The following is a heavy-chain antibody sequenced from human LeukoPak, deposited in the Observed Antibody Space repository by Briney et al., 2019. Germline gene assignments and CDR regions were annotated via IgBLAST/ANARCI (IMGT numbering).Heavy chain of an antibody. CDR3: GTSRWSGYVDS. CDR1: TSYFTNYW. CDR2: IDRDGIKA. J-gene: IGHJ5*01. Sequence: GGSLRLSCIASTSYFTNYWMHWVRQVPGKGLTWVARIDRDGIKADYADFVKGRFTISRHNAKDTVYLQMDSLRAEDTAVYYCGTSRWSGYVDSWGQGTLVTVSS. V-gene: IGHV3-74*01. D-gene: IGHD5-12*01.